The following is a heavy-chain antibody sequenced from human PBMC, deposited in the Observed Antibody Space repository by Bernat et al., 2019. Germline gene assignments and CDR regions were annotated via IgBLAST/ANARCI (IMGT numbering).Heavy chain of an antibody. J-gene: IGHJ3*02. D-gene: IGHD4-17*01. CDR3: ARYVSEATMTTDDFDI. CDR2: ISSSGSTI. CDR1: GFTFSDYY. V-gene: IGHV3-11*01. Sequence: VQLLESGGGLVKPGGSLRLSCATSGFTFSDYYMSWIRQAPGKGLEWGSYISSSGSTIYYADSVKGRFTISRDNAKNSLYLQMNSLRAEDTAVYYFARYVSEATMTTDDFDIWGQGTMVTVSS.